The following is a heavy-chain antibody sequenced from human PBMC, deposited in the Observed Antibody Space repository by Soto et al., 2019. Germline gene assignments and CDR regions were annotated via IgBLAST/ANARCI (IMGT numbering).Heavy chain of an antibody. D-gene: IGHD4-4*01. V-gene: IGHV3-23*01. CDR2: VGGNGDRT. CDR1: GFTFSRFA. J-gene: IGHJ4*02. CDR3: AKDFDSNYPTPNFDH. Sequence: VQLLESGGDLVQPGGSLRLSCAASGFTFSRFAMTWVRQAPGKGLEWVSVVGGNGDRTFYADSVKGRFTISRDNSKNTLYLQMSSLRAEDTAIYYFAKDFDSNYPTPNFDHWGQGTLVSVSS.